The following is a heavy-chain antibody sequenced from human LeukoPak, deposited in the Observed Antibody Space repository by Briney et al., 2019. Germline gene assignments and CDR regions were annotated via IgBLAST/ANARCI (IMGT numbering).Heavy chain of an antibody. CDR3: ARRPYAGAFDI. CDR1: GFTFSNNW. D-gene: IGHD4-17*01. V-gene: IGHV3-23*01. CDR2: IGDSGSST. J-gene: IGHJ3*02. Sequence: GGSLRLSCAASGFTFSNNWMIWVRQVPGKGLEWVSSIGDSGSSTYYADSVKGRFIISRDNSKNTLYLQMSSLRVEDTAIYYCARRPYAGAFDIWGQGTMVTVSS.